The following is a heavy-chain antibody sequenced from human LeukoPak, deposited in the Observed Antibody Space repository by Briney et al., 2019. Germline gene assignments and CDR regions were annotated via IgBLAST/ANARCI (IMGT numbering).Heavy chain of an antibody. CDR3: ARDPDPHDYGDYEEGFWYYYAMDV. D-gene: IGHD4-17*01. CDR2: ITSSSSY. J-gene: IGHJ6*04. V-gene: IGHV3-21*01. CDR1: GFTLSTYS. Sequence: GGSLRLSCAASGFTLSTYSMNWVRQAPGKGLEWVSSITSSSSYYADSVEGRFTISRDNAKNSPFLQMNSLRAEDTAVYFCARDPDPHDYGDYEEGFWYYYAMDVWGKGATVTVSS.